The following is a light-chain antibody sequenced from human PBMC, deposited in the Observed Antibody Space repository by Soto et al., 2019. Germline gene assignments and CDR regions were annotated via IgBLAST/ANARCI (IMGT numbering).Light chain of an antibody. V-gene: IGKV3-20*01. CDR1: QIVTNSQ. CDR3: QQYLSGRT. CDR2: GAS. Sequence: DIVLTQAPGTLSLSPGERATLSCRASQIVTNSQLAWYQQKPGQAPRLLIYGASARATGIPDRFSGSGSGTEFTLTISRLEPEDFAVYYCQQYLSGRTFGQGTKVEIK. J-gene: IGKJ1*01.